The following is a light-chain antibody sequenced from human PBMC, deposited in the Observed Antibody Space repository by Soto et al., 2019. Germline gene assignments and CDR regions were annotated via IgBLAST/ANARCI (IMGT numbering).Light chain of an antibody. V-gene: IGLV2-14*01. CDR2: EVS. J-gene: IGLJ2*01. Sequence: QSALTQPASVSGSPGQSITISCTGTSSDVGGYNYVSWYQHHPGKAPKLMIYEVSNRPSGVSNRFSGSKSGNTASLTISGLRAEDEADYYCNSHTSSTTLVFGGGTQLTVL. CDR1: SSDVGGYNY. CDR3: NSHTSSTTLV.